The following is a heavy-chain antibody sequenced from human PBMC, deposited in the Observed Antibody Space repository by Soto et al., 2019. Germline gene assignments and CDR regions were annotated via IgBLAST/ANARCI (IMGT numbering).Heavy chain of an antibody. V-gene: IGHV3-30-3*02. CDR2: ISYDGSNK. J-gene: IGHJ4*02. Sequence: QVQLVESGGGVVQPGRSLRLSCAACGFTFSTYAIHWVRQAPGKGLEWVAVISYDGSNKYYADSVKGRFTISRDNSKNTLYLQMNSLRVEDTAVYYCAKNDITVAGQDYWGPGTLVTVSS. CDR1: GFTFSTYA. CDR3: AKNDITVAGQDY. D-gene: IGHD6-19*01.